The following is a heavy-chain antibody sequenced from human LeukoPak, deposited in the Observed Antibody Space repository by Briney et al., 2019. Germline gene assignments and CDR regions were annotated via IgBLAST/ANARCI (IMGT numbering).Heavy chain of an antibody. CDR1: GYTFTTYY. CDR3: ARSGSESRNLFAY. V-gene: IGHV1-46*01. Sequence: VASVTVSYKPSGYTFTTYYIHWLRQAPEQGLNGMGIINPSGGTTSYAQKFQGRVTMTRDTSTSTVYMELSSLRSEDTAVYYCARSGSESRNLFAYWGQGALVTVSS. CDR2: INPSGGTT. J-gene: IGHJ4*02. D-gene: IGHD3-10*01.